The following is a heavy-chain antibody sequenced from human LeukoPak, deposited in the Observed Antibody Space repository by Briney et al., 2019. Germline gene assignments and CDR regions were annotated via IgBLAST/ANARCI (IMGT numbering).Heavy chain of an antibody. CDR2: IIPIFGTA. V-gene: IGHV1-69*13. D-gene: IGHD3-10*01. CDR3: ASSSPGSMVRGVIMVYFDY. J-gene: IGHJ4*02. Sequence: SVKVSCKASGYTFTSYYMHWVRQAPGQGLEWMGGIIPIFGTANYAQKFQGRVTITADESTSTAYMELSSLRSEDTAVYYCASSSPGSMVRGVIMVYFDYWGQGTLVTVSS. CDR1: GYTFTSYY.